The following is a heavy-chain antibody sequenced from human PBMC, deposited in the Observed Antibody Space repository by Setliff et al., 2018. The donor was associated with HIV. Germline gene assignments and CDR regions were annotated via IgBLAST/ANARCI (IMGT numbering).Heavy chain of an antibody. CDR1: GDTFNFYG. D-gene: IGHD2-15*01. Sequence: EASVKVSCKASGDTFNFYGLNWVRQAPGQGLEWMGKIIPKSDTRDYAQKLRGRVTITADKPSNTVYMELTSLTSEDTAVYYCAREHGEYCSGGTCYHHYYFDYWGPGTLVT. V-gene: IGHV1-69*06. CDR3: AREHGEYCSGGTCYHHYYFDY. J-gene: IGHJ4*02. CDR2: IIPKSDTR.